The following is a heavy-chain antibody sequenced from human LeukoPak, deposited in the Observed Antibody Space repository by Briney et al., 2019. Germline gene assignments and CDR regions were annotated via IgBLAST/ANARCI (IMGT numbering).Heavy chain of an antibody. Sequence: SETLSLTCTVSGGSIGWDYWSWIRQSAGKGLEWIGRIYKSGSTNYNPSFRSRVTMSVDTSKDQFSLSVTSVTAADTAVYYCAREEYFQDSSGYSYYFHSWGQGSLVTVSS. CDR2: IYKSGST. CDR3: AREEYFQDSSGYSYYFHS. J-gene: IGHJ4*02. D-gene: IGHD3-22*01. CDR1: GGSIGWDY. V-gene: IGHV4-4*07.